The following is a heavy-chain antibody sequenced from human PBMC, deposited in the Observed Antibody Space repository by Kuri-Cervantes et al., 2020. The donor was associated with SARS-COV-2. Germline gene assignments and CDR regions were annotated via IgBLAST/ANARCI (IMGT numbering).Heavy chain of an antibody. Sequence: ESLKISCAVYGGSFSGYYWSWIRQPPGKGLEWIGEINHSGSTNYNPSLKSRVTISVDTSKNQFSLKLSSVTAADTAVYYCARAFGYSSHFDYWGQGTLVTVSS. CDR3: ARAFGYSSHFDY. CDR1: GGSFSGYY. CDR2: INHSGST. V-gene: IGHV4-34*01. D-gene: IGHD4-11*01. J-gene: IGHJ4*02.